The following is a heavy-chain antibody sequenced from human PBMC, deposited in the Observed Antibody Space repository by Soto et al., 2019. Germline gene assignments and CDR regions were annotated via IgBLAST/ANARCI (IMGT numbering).Heavy chain of an antibody. Sequence: CNASGYPFPTCPIHRLRQAPGQGLEWMGRINVGYGKAKYSQKFQGRVTITADESTTTAYMELSSLRSEDTSVYYWARDPGKPNNWSDPWGQGTLVTFS. CDR3: ARDPGKPNNWSDP. CDR1: GYPFPTCP. D-gene: IGHD1-26*01. J-gene: IGHJ5*02. CDR2: INVGYGKA. V-gene: IGHV1-3*01.